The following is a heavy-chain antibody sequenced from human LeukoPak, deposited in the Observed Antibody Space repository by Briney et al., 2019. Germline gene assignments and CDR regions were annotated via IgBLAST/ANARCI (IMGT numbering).Heavy chain of an antibody. Sequence: GGSPRLSCAASGFTFSSYEMNWVRQAPGKGLEWVSCISSSGGTMYYADSVKGRFTISRDNAEKSLYLQMNSLRAEDTAVYYCARYCSSTKCLLYWGQGTLVTVSS. J-gene: IGHJ4*02. D-gene: IGHD2-2*01. CDR3: ARYCSSTKCLLY. CDR1: GFTFSSYE. V-gene: IGHV3-48*03. CDR2: ISSSGGTM.